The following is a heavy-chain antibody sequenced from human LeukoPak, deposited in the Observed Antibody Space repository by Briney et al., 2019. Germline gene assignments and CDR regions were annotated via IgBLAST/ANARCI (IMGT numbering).Heavy chain of an antibody. Sequence: SVKVSCKASGGTFSSYAISWVRQAPGQGLEWMGGIIPIFGTANYAQKFQGRVTITADESTSTAYMELSSLRSEDTAVYYCASGNYYDSSGSQPKFDYWGQRTLVTVSS. CDR3: ASGNYYDSSGSQPKFDY. CDR2: IIPIFGTA. V-gene: IGHV1-69*13. J-gene: IGHJ4*02. CDR1: GGTFSSYA. D-gene: IGHD3-22*01.